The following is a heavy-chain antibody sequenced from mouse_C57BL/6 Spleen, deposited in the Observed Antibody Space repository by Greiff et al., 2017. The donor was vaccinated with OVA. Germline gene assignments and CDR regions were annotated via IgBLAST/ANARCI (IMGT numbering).Heavy chain of an antibody. CDR3: ARKDDGFDY. CDR2: IYPGSGNT. Sequence: QVQLKQSGAELVRPGASVKLSCKASGYTFTDYYINWVKQRPGQGLEWIARIYPGSGNTYYNEKFKGKATLTAEKSSSTAYMQLSSLTSEDSAVYFCARKDDGFDYWGQGTTLTVSS. CDR1: GYTFTDYY. V-gene: IGHV1-76*01. J-gene: IGHJ2*01.